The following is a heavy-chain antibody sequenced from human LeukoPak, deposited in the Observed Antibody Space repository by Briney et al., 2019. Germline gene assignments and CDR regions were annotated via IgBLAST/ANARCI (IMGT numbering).Heavy chain of an antibody. Sequence: GGSLRLSCAASGFTFSSYGMHWVRQAPGKGLEWVAVIWYDGSNKYYADSVKGRFTISRDNSKNTLYLQMNSLRAEDTAVYYCARDFGDSYIFDYWGQGTLVTVSS. CDR1: GFTFSSYG. D-gene: IGHD2-21*02. V-gene: IGHV3-33*01. J-gene: IGHJ4*02. CDR3: ARDFGDSYIFDY. CDR2: IWYDGSNK.